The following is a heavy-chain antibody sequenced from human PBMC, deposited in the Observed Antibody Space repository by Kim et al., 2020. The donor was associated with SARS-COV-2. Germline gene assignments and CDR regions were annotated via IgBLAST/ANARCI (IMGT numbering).Heavy chain of an antibody. CDR2: ISYDGTNK. CDR1: GFTFSTYG. D-gene: IGHD3-3*01. V-gene: IGHV3-33*05. Sequence: GGSLRLSCAASGFTFSTYGMHWGRQAPGKGLEWVAVISYDGTNKYYADSVKGRFTISRDNSKKTVYLQMNSLRAEDTAVYYCAKDVEYQMLDYDYSGMDVWGQGTTVAVSS. J-gene: IGHJ6*02. CDR3: AKDVEYQMLDYDYSGMDV.